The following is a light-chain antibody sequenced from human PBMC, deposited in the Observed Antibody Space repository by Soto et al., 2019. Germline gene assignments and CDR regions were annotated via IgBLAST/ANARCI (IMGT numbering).Light chain of an antibody. CDR3: QQYTAWPIT. CDR1: QNVYSN. J-gene: IGKJ5*01. CDR2: EAS. V-gene: IGKV3-15*01. Sequence: ETVMTQSPVTLCDSPLERAALSCSASQNVYSNVAWYQQTPGQAPRLLIYEASTRATGIPARFSGAGSGTDFTLTISNLQFEDFAVYFCQQYTAWPITFGQGTRLEIK.